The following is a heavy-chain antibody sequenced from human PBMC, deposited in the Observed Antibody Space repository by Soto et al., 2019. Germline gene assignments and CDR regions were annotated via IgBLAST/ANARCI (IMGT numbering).Heavy chain of an antibody. D-gene: IGHD4-17*01. CDR2: ISHSGNT. CDR3: ARYGELTRVTYLFDY. Sequence: QVQLQQWGAGLLKPSETLSLTCAVYSGSFSGYYWTWLRQPPGKGLEWIGEISHSGNTNYNPSLKSRVTISLDTSKNQFSLKLTSVTAADTAVYYCARYGELTRVTYLFDYWGQGTLVTVSS. CDR1: SGSFSGYY. V-gene: IGHV4-34*01. J-gene: IGHJ4*02.